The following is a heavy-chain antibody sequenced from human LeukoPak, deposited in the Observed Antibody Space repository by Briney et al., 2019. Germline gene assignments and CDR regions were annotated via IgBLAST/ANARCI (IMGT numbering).Heavy chain of an antibody. D-gene: IGHD3-22*01. CDR1: GYTFTNYG. J-gene: IGHJ4*02. CDR3: ARDDSSGYIDY. CDR2: INPNSGGT. V-gene: IGHV1-2*02. Sequence: GASVKVSCKASGYTFTNYGFSWVRQAPGQGLEWMGWINPNSGGTNYAQKFQGRVTMTRDTSISTAYMELSRLRSDDTAVYYCARDDSSGYIDYWGQGTLVTVSS.